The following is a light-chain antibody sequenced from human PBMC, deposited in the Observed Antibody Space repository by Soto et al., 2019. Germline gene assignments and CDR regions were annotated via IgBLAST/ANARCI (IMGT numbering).Light chain of an antibody. Sequence: EIVMTQSPATLSVSPGERATLSFRASQNILSNLAWYQQKPGQAPRLLIYGASTRATGIPARFSGSGSGTEFTLTISSLQSEDFEIYYCQQYNNWPITFGQGTRLEI. J-gene: IGKJ5*01. CDR2: GAS. CDR1: QNILSN. V-gene: IGKV3-15*01. CDR3: QQYNNWPIT.